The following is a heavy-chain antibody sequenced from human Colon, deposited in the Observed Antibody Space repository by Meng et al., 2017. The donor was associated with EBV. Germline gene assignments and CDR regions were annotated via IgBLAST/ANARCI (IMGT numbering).Heavy chain of an antibody. CDR1: GGSISSGGYY. V-gene: IGHV4-31*03. CDR2: IHSSGST. Sequence: QESGPGLVTPSHTLSLTCTVSGGSISSGGYYCSWIRQHPGKGLEWIGYIHSSGSTYYNPSLRSRLTISVDTSKNQFSLKLSSVTAADTAVYYCARASYGSGSPLGESWFDPWGQGTLVTVSS. CDR3: ARASYGSGSPLGESWFDP. D-gene: IGHD3-10*01. J-gene: IGHJ5*02.